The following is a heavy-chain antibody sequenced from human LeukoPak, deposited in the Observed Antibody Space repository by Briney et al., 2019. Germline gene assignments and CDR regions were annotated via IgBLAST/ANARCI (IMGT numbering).Heavy chain of an antibody. CDR3: ARGIMITFGGVIVPDY. Sequence: GASVKVSCKASGYTFTSYDINWVRQATGQGLEWMGWMNPNSGNTGYAQKFQGRVTMTRNTSISTAYMELSSLRSEDTAVYCCARGIMITFGGVIVPDYWGQGTLVTVSS. CDR1: GYTFTSYD. CDR2: MNPNSGNT. D-gene: IGHD3-16*02. V-gene: IGHV1-8*01. J-gene: IGHJ4*02.